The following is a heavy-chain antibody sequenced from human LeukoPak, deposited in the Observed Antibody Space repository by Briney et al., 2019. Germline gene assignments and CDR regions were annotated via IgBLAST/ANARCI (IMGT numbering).Heavy chain of an antibody. CDR3: ARLGIAAAGNGY. Sequence: ASVEVSCKASGGTFSSYAISWVRQAPGQGLEWMGGIIPIFGTANYAQKFQGRVTITTDESTSTAYMELSSLRSEDTAVYYCARLGIAAAGNGYWGQGTLVTVSS. CDR2: IIPIFGTA. CDR1: GGTFSSYA. D-gene: IGHD6-13*01. J-gene: IGHJ4*02. V-gene: IGHV1-69*05.